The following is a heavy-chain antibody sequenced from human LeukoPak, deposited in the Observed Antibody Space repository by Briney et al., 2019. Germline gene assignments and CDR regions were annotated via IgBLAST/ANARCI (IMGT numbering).Heavy chain of an antibody. V-gene: IGHV4-30-2*01. Sequence: SETLSLTCTVSGGSISSGGYYWSWIRQPPGKGLEWIGYIYHSGSTYYNPSLKSRVTISVDRSKNQFSLKLSSVTAADTAVYYCARDTEGEYQLLYTNDAFDIWGQGTMVTVSS. D-gene: IGHD2-2*02. CDR2: IYHSGST. J-gene: IGHJ3*02. CDR1: GGSISSGGYY. CDR3: ARDTEGEYQLLYTNDAFDI.